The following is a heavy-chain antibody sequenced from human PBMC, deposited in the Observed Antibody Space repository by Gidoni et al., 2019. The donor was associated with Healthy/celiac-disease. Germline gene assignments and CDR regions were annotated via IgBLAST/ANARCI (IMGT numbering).Heavy chain of an antibody. V-gene: IGHV3-23*01. D-gene: IGHD2-21*02. J-gene: IGHJ4*02. CDR1: GFTVSSYA. Sequence: EVPLLESGGGLVQPGGSLRLSCAASGFTVSSYAMSWVRQAPGKGLEWVSAISGSGGSTYYADSVKGRFTISRDNSKNTLYLQMNSLRAEDTAVYYCAKVKTPSYCGGDCYEPTLEYYFDYWGQGTLVTVSS. CDR2: ISGSGGST. CDR3: AKVKTPSYCGGDCYEPTLEYYFDY.